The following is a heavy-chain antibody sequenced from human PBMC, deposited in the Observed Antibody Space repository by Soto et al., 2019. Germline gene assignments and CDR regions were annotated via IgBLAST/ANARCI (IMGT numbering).Heavy chain of an antibody. CDR1: GFTFSSYW. J-gene: IGHJ6*03. CDR2: IKQDGSEK. V-gene: IGHV3-7*01. Sequence: EVQLVESGGGLVQPGGSLRLSCAASGFTFSSYWMSWVRQAPGKGLEWVANIKQDGSEKYYVDSVKGRFTISRDNAKNSLYLQMNSLRAEDTAVYYCARRVIGRGERYYYYYYMDVWGKGTTVTVSS. CDR3: ARRVIGRGERYYYYYYMDV. D-gene: IGHD1-1*01.